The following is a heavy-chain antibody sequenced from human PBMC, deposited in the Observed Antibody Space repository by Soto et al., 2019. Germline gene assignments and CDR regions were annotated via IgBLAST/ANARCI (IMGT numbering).Heavy chain of an antibody. V-gene: IGHV3-15*01. CDR1: GFTFSNAG. Sequence: PXVCLRLSCAACGFTFSNAGMSWVRQAPGKGLEWVGRIKSKTDGGTTDYAAPVKGRFTISRDDSKNTLYLQMNSLKTEDTAVYYCTTDLKAPDSVYWGQGTLVTVSS. D-gene: IGHD3-10*01. CDR3: TTDLKAPDSVY. CDR2: IKSKTDGGTT. J-gene: IGHJ4*02.